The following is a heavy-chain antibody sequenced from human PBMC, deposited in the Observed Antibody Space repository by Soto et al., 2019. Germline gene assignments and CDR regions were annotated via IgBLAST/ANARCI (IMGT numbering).Heavy chain of an antibody. CDR1: GGTFSHNA. Sequence: QVQLVQSGAEVKKPGSSVKVSCKASGGTFSHNAISWVRQAHGQGLEWMGGIIPIFGTANYAQKFKGRVTIAADESTSTAYMERSSMRSEDTAVYYCVRGWGYDSSDYYYAYWGQGTLVTVSS. D-gene: IGHD3-22*01. J-gene: IGHJ4*02. V-gene: IGHV1-69*01. CDR3: VRGWGYDSSDYYYAY. CDR2: IIPIFGTA.